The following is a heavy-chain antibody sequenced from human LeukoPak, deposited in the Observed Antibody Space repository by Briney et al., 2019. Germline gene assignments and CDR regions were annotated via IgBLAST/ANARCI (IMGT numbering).Heavy chain of an antibody. D-gene: IGHD6-6*01. CDR2: INHSGST. J-gene: IGHJ4*02. CDR1: GGSFSGYY. Sequence: SETLSLTCAVYGGSFSGYYWSWIRQPPGKGLEWIGEINHSGSTNYNPSLKSRVTISVDTSKNQFSLKLNSVTAADTAVYYCASNSSSGPVDYWGQGTLVTVSS. CDR3: ASNSSSGPVDY. V-gene: IGHV4-34*01.